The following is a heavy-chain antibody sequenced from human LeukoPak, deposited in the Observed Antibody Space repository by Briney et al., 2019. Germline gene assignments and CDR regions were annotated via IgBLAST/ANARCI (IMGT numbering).Heavy chain of an antibody. J-gene: IGHJ1*01. CDR1: GFAFSKYG. CDR3: AKDYYDILTGYPPYGYFQH. D-gene: IGHD3-9*01. V-gene: IGHV3-30*02. Sequence: GGSLRLSCAASGFAFSKYGMHWVRQAPGKGLEWLTFIQYDGNNKYYSDSVKGRFTISRDNSKNTLFLQMNSLRAEDTAVYYCAKDYYDILTGYPPYGYFQHWGQGTLVTVSS. CDR2: IQYDGNNK.